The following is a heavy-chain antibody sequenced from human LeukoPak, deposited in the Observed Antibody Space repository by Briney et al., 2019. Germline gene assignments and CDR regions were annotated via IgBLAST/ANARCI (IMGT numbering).Heavy chain of an antibody. Sequence: GGSLRLSCAASGFTFSSYGMHWVRQAPGKGLEWVAFIRYDGGKKYYADSVKGRFTISRDNSKNTLYLQMNSLRAEDTAVYYCARDRLTYRYCSGGSCYGFDYWGQGTLVTVSS. D-gene: IGHD2-15*01. J-gene: IGHJ4*02. V-gene: IGHV3-30*02. CDR1: GFTFSSYG. CDR2: IRYDGGKK. CDR3: ARDRLTYRYCSGGSCYGFDY.